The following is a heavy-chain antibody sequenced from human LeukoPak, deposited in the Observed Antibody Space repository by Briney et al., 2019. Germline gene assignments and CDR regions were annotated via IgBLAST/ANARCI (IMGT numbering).Heavy chain of an antibody. CDR1: GYTFSNYG. CDR2: ISPYNGNT. CDR3: ARDVVDTVMVEGY. Sequence: GASVKVSCKASGYTFSNYGISWVRQAPGQGLEWMGWISPYNGNTNYAQKLQGRVTMTTDTSTSTAYMGLRSLRSDDTAVYYCARDVVDTVMVEGYWGQGTLVTVSS. D-gene: IGHD5-18*01. V-gene: IGHV1-18*01. J-gene: IGHJ4*02.